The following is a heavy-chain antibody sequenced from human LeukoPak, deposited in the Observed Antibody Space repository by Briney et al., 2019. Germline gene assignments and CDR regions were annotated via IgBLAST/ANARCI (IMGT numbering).Heavy chain of an antibody. J-gene: IGHJ5*02. V-gene: IGHV4-34*01. D-gene: IGHD1-7*01. CDR2: INHSGST. CDR3: AKTARTFPS. CDR1: GGSFSGYY. Sequence: SETLSLTCAVYGGSFSGYYWSWIRQPPGKGLEWIGEINHSGSTNYNPSLKGRATLSLDTSRNQFSLRLTSVTAADTAVYYCAKTARTFPSWGPGILVTVSS.